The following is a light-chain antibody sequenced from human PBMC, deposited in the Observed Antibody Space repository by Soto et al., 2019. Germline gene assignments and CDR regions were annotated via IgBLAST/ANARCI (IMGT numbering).Light chain of an antibody. J-gene: IGKJ4*01. Sequence: ETVLTQSPATLSLSPGDTATLSCRASQSVDVYLAWYQQKPGQAPRLLIFDASNRATDIPARFSGSGSGTDFTLTISSLEPEDFADYYCQQRKYWPPLTFGGGTKVEIK. CDR1: QSVDVY. V-gene: IGKV3-11*01. CDR2: DAS. CDR3: QQRKYWPPLT.